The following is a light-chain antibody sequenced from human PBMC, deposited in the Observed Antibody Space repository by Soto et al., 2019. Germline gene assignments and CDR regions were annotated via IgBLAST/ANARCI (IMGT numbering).Light chain of an antibody. J-gene: IGKJ2*01. Sequence: EIVMTQSPATLSVSSGERVTLSCRASQTVSTNLAWYQQKPGQAPRVLIFDTSTRATGIPARVSGSGSGTEFTLTISSLQSEDFAVYYCQQYHKWPPFTFGQGTKLEIK. CDR1: QTVSTN. V-gene: IGKV3-15*01. CDR3: QQYHKWPPFT. CDR2: DTS.